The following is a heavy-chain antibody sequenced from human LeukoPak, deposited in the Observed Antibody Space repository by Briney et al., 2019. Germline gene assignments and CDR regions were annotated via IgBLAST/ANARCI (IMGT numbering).Heavy chain of an antibody. V-gene: IGHV3-49*04. CDR2: IRSKNYGGTT. CDR1: GFTFGDVP. D-gene: IGHD1-26*01. J-gene: IGHJ4*02. Sequence: GGSLRLSWSASGFTFGDVPMTWVRQAPGKGLEWVGYIRSKNYGGTTEYAASVKGRFTISRDDSKSIAYMQMDNVKAEDTAVYYCTRGSGRYEYWGQGILVIVSS. CDR3: TRGSGRYEY.